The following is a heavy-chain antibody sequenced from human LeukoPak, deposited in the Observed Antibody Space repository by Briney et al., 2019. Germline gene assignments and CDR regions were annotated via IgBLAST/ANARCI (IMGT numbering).Heavy chain of an antibody. CDR3: AKEDWDYGSGSYVDY. V-gene: IGHV3-30*04. J-gene: IGHJ4*02. CDR2: ISYDGSNK. D-gene: IGHD3-10*01. CDR1: GFTFSSYA. Sequence: GRSLRLSCAASGFTFSSYAMHWVRQAPGKGLEWVAVISYDGSNKYYADSVKGRFTISRDNSKNTLYLQMNSLRAEDTAVYYCAKEDWDYGSGSYVDYWGQGTLVTVSS.